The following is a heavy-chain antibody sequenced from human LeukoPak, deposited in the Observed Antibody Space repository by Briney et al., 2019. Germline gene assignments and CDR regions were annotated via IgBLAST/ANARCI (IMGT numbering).Heavy chain of an antibody. D-gene: IGHD6-13*01. CDR1: GFTFSSYG. CDR2: IWYDGSNK. CDR3: ARDIQQLPRYGMDV. Sequence: GRSLRLSCAASGFTFSSYGMHWVRQAPGKGLEWVAVIWYDGSNKYYADSVKGRFTISRDNSKNTLYLQMNSLRAEDTAVHYCARDIQQLPRYGMDVWGQGTTVTVSS. J-gene: IGHJ6*02. V-gene: IGHV3-33*01.